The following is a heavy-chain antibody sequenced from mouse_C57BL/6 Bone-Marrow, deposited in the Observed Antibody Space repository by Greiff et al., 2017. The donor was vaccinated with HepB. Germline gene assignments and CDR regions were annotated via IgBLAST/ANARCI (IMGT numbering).Heavy chain of an antibody. CDR1: GYTFTDYY. D-gene: IGHD3-1*01. Sequence: EVKLVESGPVLVKPGASVKMSCKASGYTFTDYYMNWVKQSHGKSLEWIGVINPYNGGTSYNQKFKGKATLTVDKSSSTAYMELNSLTSEDSAVYYCARSGMDYWGQGTSVTVSS. V-gene: IGHV1-19*01. CDR2: INPYNGGT. J-gene: IGHJ4*01. CDR3: ARSGMDY.